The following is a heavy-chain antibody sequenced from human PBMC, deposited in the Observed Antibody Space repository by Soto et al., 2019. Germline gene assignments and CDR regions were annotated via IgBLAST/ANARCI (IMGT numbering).Heavy chain of an antibody. J-gene: IGHJ5*02. D-gene: IGHD3-9*01. Sequence: ASVKVSCKASGYTFTSYGISWVRQAPGQGLEWMGWISADNGNTNYAQKLQGRVTMTRDTSTSTAYMELRSLRSEDTAVYYCARDILAGYNWFDPWGQGTLVTVSS. CDR3: ARDILAGYNWFDP. CDR2: ISADNGNT. V-gene: IGHV1-18*01. CDR1: GYTFTSYG.